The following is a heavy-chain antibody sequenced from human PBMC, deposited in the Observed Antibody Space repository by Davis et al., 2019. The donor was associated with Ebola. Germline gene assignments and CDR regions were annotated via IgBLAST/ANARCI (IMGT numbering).Heavy chain of an antibody. J-gene: IGHJ2*01. CDR2: IIPILGIA. Sequence: SVTVYCKASGGPFSSYAISCVRQAPGQGLEWMGGIIPILGIANYAQKFQGRVTITADESTSTAYMELSSLRSEDTAVYYCASGLVRGESYWYFDLWGRGTLVTVSS. CDR1: GGPFSSYA. CDR3: ASGLVRGESYWYFDL. D-gene: IGHD6-6*01. V-gene: IGHV1-69*10.